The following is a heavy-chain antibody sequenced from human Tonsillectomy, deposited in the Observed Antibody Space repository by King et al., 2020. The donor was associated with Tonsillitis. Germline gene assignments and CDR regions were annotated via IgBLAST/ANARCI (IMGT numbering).Heavy chain of an antibody. J-gene: IGHJ4*02. CDR2: ISYDGSDE. D-gene: IGHD5-24*01. CDR3: GAYVEMATINY. V-gene: IGHV3-30-3*01. CDR1: GFTFTNYA. Sequence: HVQLVESGGGVVQPGRSLRLSCAASGFTFTNYAMHWVRQAPGKGLAWVALISYDGSDEYYADSVKGRFTISRDNSKNTLYLQMNSLRADDTAVYFCGAYVEMATINYWGQGTLVTVSS.